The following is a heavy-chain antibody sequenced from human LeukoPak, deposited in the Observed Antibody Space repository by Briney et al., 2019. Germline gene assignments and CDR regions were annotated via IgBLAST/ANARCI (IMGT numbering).Heavy chain of an antibody. CDR2: INPSGGST. Sequence: ASVKVSCKASGYTFTSYDINWVRQAPGQGLEWMGIINPSGGSTSYAQKFQGRVTMTRDTSTSTVYMELSSLRSEDTAVYYCATGGVTVVTPSVYWGQGTLVTVSS. J-gene: IGHJ4*02. V-gene: IGHV1-46*01. D-gene: IGHD4-23*01. CDR1: GYTFTSYD. CDR3: ATGGVTVVTPSVY.